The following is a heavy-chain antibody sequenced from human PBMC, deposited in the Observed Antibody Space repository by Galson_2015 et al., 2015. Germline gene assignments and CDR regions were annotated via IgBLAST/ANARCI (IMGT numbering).Heavy chain of an antibody. V-gene: IGHV3-23*01. Sequence: SLRLSCAASGFTFSNSAMSWVRQAPGKRPEWVSAISDSGRRTYYADSVKGRFTISRDNSKNTLFLQMNSLRVDDTAVYYCAKDLGYCSGTSCYSVGAFDIWGQGTMVTVSS. CDR1: GFTFSNSA. CDR2: ISDSGRRT. J-gene: IGHJ3*02. CDR3: AKDLGYCSGTSCYSVGAFDI. D-gene: IGHD2-15*01.